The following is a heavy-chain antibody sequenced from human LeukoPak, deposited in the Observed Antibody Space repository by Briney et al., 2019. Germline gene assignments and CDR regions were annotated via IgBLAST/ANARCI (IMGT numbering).Heavy chain of an antibody. J-gene: IGHJ4*02. D-gene: IGHD3-22*01. Sequence: GKSLRLSCAASGFAFSIYAMHWVRQAPGKGLEWVAGVGFDGSNKDYTASVKGRFTISTDNSQNTLYLQMNSLRAEDTAVYYCAKDPVYYYDSSGYYSVFDYWGQGTLVTVSS. V-gene: IGHV3-30*04. CDR2: VGFDGSNK. CDR3: AKDPVYYYDSSGYYSVFDY. CDR1: GFAFSIYA.